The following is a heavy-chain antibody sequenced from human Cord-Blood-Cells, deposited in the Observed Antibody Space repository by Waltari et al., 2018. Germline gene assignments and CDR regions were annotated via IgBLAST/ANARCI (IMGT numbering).Heavy chain of an antibody. V-gene: IGHV1-8*01. CDR2: MNPNSGNT. CDR3: AGEYSSSSRGYYYGMDV. CDR1: GYTFTSYD. Sequence: QVQLVQSGAEVKKPGASVKVSCKASGYTFTSYDINWVRQATGQGLEWMGWMNPNSGNTGYAQKFQGRVTMTRNTSISTAYMELSSLRSEDTAVYYCAGEYSSSSRGYYYGMDVWGQGTTVTVSS. D-gene: IGHD6-6*01. J-gene: IGHJ6*02.